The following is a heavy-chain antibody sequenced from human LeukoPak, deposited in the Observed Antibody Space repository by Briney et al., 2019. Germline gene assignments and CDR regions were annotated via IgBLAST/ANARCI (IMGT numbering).Heavy chain of an antibody. CDR3: ARTSRDYGQPFDY. CDR1: GFTFSSYA. CDR2: ISGSGGST. D-gene: IGHD4/OR15-4a*01. Sequence: GGSLRLSCAASGFTFSSYAMSWVRQAPGKGLEWVSAISGSGGSTYYADSVKGRFTISRDNSKNTLYLQMNSLRAEDTAVYYCARTSRDYGQPFDYWGQGTLVTVSS. J-gene: IGHJ4*02. V-gene: IGHV3-23*01.